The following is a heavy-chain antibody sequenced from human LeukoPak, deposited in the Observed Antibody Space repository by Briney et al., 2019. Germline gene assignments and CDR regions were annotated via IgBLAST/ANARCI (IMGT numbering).Heavy chain of an antibody. Sequence: PSETLSLTCAVYGGSFSGYYWSWIRQPPRKGLEWIGEINHSGSTNYNPSLKSRVTISVDTSKNQFSLKLSSVTAADTAVYYCARNSRVYATSYYYYYYMDVWGKGTTVTVSS. CDR2: INHSGST. D-gene: IGHD2-8*01. CDR3: ARNSRVYATSYYYYYYMDV. V-gene: IGHV4-34*01. J-gene: IGHJ6*03. CDR1: GGSFSGYY.